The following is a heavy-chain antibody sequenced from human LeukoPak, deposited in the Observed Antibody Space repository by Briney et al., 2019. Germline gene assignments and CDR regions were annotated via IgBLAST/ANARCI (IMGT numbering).Heavy chain of an antibody. Sequence: GGSLRLSCAASGFTFSSYWMHWVRQAPGKGLVWVSRISGDGSSTTYADAVEGRFTISRDNAKNTLYLQMSSLRGEDTAVYYCARRGLVPAFDIWGQGTMVTVAS. J-gene: IGHJ3*02. D-gene: IGHD2-2*01. CDR1: GFTFSSYW. CDR2: ISGDGSST. V-gene: IGHV3-74*01. CDR3: ARRGLVPAFDI.